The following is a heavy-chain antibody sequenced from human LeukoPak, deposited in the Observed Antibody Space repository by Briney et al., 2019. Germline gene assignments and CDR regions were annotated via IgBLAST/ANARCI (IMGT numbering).Heavy chain of an antibody. CDR1: GFTFSSYA. CDR3: ARRAGAYSHPYDY. J-gene: IGHJ4*02. D-gene: IGHD4/OR15-4a*01. CDR2: ISGSGGST. V-gene: IGHV3-23*01. Sequence: PGGSLRLSCAASGFTFSSYAMSWVRQAPGKGLEWVSAISGSGGSTYYADSVKGRFTISRDKSKNTLYLQMNSLRADDTAVYYCARRAGAYSHPYDYWGQGTLVTVSS.